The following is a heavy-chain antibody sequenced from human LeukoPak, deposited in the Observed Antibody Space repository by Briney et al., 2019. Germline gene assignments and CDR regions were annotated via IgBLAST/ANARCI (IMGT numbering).Heavy chain of an antibody. V-gene: IGHV3-23*01. Sequence: GGSLRLSCAASGFTFSSYAMSCVRQAPGKGLEWVSAISGSGGSTYYADSVKGRFTISRDNSKNTLYLQMNSLRAEDTAVYYCAKDPVGATDRPNPGYWGQGTLVTVSS. CDR3: AKDPVGATDRPNPGY. CDR1: GFTFSSYA. J-gene: IGHJ4*02. D-gene: IGHD1-26*01. CDR2: ISGSGGST.